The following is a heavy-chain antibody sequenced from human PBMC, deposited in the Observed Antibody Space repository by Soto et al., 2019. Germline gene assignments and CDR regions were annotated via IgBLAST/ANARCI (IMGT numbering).Heavy chain of an antibody. Sequence: QVQLQESGPGLVKPSQTLSLSCTVSGGSINSGAYYWSWLRQHPGNDLEWIGYINYRGTTYYSPSLKSRVRISVDTSKKQFSLNLNSVTAADTAVYYCARVVGNAFDLWGQGTMVSVSS. CDR2: INYRGTT. J-gene: IGHJ3*01. D-gene: IGHD2-15*01. CDR1: GGSINSGAYY. CDR3: ARVVGNAFDL. V-gene: IGHV4-31*03.